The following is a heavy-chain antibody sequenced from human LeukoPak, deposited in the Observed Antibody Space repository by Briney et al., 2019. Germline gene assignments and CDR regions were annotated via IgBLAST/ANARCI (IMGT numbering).Heavy chain of an antibody. V-gene: IGHV3-30*18. CDR2: ISYDGSNK. Sequence: PGGSLRLSCAASGFTFSSYGMHWVRQAPGKGLEWVAVISYDGSNKYYADSVKGRFTISRDNSKNTLYLQMNSLRAEDTAVYYCAKDLYIVGATPLDYWGQGTLVTVSS. J-gene: IGHJ4*02. D-gene: IGHD1-26*01. CDR3: AKDLYIVGATPLDY. CDR1: GFTFSSYG.